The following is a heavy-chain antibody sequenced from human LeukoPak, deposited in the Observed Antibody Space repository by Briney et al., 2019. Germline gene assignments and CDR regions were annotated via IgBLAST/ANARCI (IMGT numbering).Heavy chain of an antibody. Sequence: SQTLSLTCTVSGVSIYGGGYYWRWIRQPPGKGLEWIGYIYHSGTTYYNPSLKSRVTISIDRSKNQFSLKLSSVTAADTAVYYCATIRHYDSLAGAFDIWGQGTMVTVSS. CDR3: ATIRHYDSLAGAFDI. V-gene: IGHV4-30-2*01. CDR1: GVSIYGGGYY. CDR2: IYHSGTT. J-gene: IGHJ3*02. D-gene: IGHD3-22*01.